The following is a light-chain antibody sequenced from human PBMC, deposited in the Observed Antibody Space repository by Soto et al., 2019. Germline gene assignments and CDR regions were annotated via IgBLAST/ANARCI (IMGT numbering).Light chain of an antibody. V-gene: IGKV1-9*01. J-gene: IGKJ2*01. CDR3: QQLNSYPRT. CDR2: AAS. Sequence: DIQLTQSPSFLSASVGDRVTITCRASQGISSYLAWYQQQPGKAPKLLIYAASTLQSGVPSRFSGSGSGTEITLTISSLQTEDFATYYCQQLNSYPRTFGQGTKLEIK. CDR1: QGISSY.